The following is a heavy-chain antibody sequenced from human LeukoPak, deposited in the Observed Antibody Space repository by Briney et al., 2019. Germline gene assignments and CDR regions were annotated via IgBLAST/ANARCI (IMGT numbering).Heavy chain of an antibody. CDR1: GFTFSGYG. V-gene: IGHV3-30*02. D-gene: IGHD1-1*01. CDR2: IRYDESNK. Sequence: PGGSLRLSCAASGFTFSGYGMHWVRQAPGKGLEWVAFIRYDESNKYYADSVKGRFTISRDNSKNTLYLQMNSLRAEDTAVYYCAKRATYYFDYWGQGTLVTVSS. CDR3: AKRATYYFDY. J-gene: IGHJ4*02.